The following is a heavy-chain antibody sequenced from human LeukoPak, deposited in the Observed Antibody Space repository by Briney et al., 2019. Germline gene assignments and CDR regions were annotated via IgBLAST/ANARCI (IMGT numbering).Heavy chain of an antibody. V-gene: IGHV5-51*01. CDR2: IQPDDSDT. CDR1: GYSFTNYW. J-gene: IGHJ4*02. D-gene: IGHD5-24*01. CDR3: ARRNGYNAGALDFDY. Sequence: GESLKISCKGSGYSFTNYWIGWVRQMPGKGLEWMGIIQPDDSDTVYSPSFQGQVTISADKSITTAYLQWSSLKASDTAMYYCARRNGYNAGALDFDYWGQGTLVTVSS.